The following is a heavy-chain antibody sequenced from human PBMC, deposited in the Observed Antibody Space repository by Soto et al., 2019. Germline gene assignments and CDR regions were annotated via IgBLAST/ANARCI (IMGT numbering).Heavy chain of an antibody. CDR2: IAHGGSEK. CDR3: ARESNAHFDY. Sequence: GGSLRLSCAVSGFMFSSYWMSWVRQAPGRGLEWVATIAHGGSEKYYVDSVKGRFAISRDNTKNSLFLQMNSLRAEDTAVYYCARESNAHFDYWGQGTLVNVSS. D-gene: IGHD7-27*01. V-gene: IGHV3-7*01. J-gene: IGHJ4*02. CDR1: GFMFSSYW.